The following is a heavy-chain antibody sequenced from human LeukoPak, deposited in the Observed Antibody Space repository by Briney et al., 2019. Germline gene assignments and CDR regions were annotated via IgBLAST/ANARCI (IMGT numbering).Heavy chain of an antibody. D-gene: IGHD1-26*01. Sequence: SETLSLTCTVSGGSISSSSYSWGWIRQPPGKGLEWIGSIYYSGSTYYNPSLKSRVTISVDTSKNQFSLKLSSVTAADTAVYYCARSWEWELLAFDIWGQGTMVTVSS. CDR3: ARSWEWELLAFDI. J-gene: IGHJ3*02. CDR1: GGSISSSSYS. CDR2: IYYSGST. V-gene: IGHV4-39*01.